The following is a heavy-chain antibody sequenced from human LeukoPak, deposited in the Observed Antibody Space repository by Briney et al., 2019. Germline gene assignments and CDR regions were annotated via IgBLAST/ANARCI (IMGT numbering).Heavy chain of an antibody. Sequence: GGSLRLSCAASGFTFSSYAMHWVRQAPGKGLEWVAVISSDGGLKYYPDSVRGRFTISRGNSKNTLYVQMNSLRTEDAAIYYCAKGPDSSGYYSLDYWGQGTLVTVSS. CDR2: ISSDGGLK. J-gene: IGHJ4*02. CDR3: AKGPDSSGYYSLDY. V-gene: IGHV3-30*18. CDR1: GFTFSSYA. D-gene: IGHD3-22*01.